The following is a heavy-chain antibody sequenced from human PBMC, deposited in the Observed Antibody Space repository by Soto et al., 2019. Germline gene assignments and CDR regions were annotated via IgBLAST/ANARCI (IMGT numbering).Heavy chain of an antibody. CDR3: ARDQPGYSYGYGLGY. J-gene: IGHJ4*02. Sequence: GGSLRLSCAASGFTFSSYSMNWVRPAPGKGLEWVSSISSSSSYIYYADSVKGRFTISRDNAKNSLYLQMNSLRAEDTAVYYCARDQPGYSYGYGLGYWGQGTLVTVSS. CDR2: ISSSSSYI. D-gene: IGHD5-18*01. CDR1: GFTFSSYS. V-gene: IGHV3-21*01.